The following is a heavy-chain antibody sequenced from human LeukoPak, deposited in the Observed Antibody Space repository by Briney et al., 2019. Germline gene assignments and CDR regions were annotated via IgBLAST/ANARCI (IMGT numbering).Heavy chain of an antibody. CDR1: GFTFSSYG. J-gene: IGHJ3*02. V-gene: IGHV3-30*02. Sequence: GGSLRLSCAASGFTFSSYGMHWVRQAPGKGLEWVAFIRYDGSNKYYADSVKGRFTISRDNSKNTLYLQMNSLRAEDTAVYYCAKGLLLRYCSGTSCYRGDAFDIWGQGTMVTVSS. D-gene: IGHD2-2*02. CDR2: IRYDGSNK. CDR3: AKGLLLRYCSGTSCYRGDAFDI.